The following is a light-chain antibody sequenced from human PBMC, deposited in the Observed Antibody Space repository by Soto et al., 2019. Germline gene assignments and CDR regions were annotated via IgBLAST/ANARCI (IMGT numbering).Light chain of an antibody. CDR1: QTISSW. J-gene: IGKJ1*01. Sequence: DIQMTQSPSTLSGSVGDRVTITCRASQTISSWLAWYQQKPGKAPKLLIYKAPTLKSGVPSRFSGSGSGTEFALTISSLQPDDFATYYCQQYNSYSEAFGQGTKVELK. V-gene: IGKV1-5*03. CDR2: KAP. CDR3: QQYNSYSEA.